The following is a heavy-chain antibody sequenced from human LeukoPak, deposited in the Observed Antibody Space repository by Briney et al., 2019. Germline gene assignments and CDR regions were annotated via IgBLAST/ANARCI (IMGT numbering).Heavy chain of an antibody. CDR1: GFTFSSYE. V-gene: IGHV3-23*01. CDR2: ISDTGTLT. J-gene: IGHJ4*02. CDR3: AKDARRTNGWYFFDY. D-gene: IGHD6-19*01. Sequence: GGSLRLSCAASGFTFSSYEMNWVRQAPGKGLEWVSVISDTGTLTYYADSVKGRFTISRDNSKNTLFLQMNSLRADDTAVYYCAKDARRTNGWYFFDYWGQGTLVTVSS.